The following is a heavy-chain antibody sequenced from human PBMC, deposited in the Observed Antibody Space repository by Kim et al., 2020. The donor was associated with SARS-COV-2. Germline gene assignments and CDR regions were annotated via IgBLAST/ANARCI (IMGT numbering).Heavy chain of an antibody. J-gene: IGHJ4*02. Sequence: GGSLILSCAASGFIFTNYWMHWVRQAPGKGPVWVSRIDSDGSGTSYADSVKGRFTISRDNTKNTVYLQMNSLRAEDTAMYYCTTVLEKWGQGAQVTVSS. V-gene: IGHV3-74*01. CDR1: GFIFTNYW. CDR3: TTVLEK. CDR2: IDSDGSGT.